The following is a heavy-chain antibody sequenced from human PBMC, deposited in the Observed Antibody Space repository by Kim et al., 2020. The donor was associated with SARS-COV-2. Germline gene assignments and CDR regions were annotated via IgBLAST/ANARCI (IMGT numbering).Heavy chain of an antibody. V-gene: IGHV4-31*02. CDR3: ARGPQGELLDF. D-gene: IGHD1-26*01. CDR2: T. J-gene: IGHJ4*02. Sequence: TYSTPSLMSRVTMSLDTSKNQFSLSLSSVTAADTAVYYCARGPQGELLDFWGQESLVTVSS.